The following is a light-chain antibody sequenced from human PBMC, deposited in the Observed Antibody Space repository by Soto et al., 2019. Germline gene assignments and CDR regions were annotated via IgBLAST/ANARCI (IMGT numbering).Light chain of an antibody. J-gene: IGKJ1*01. CDR2: MIS. CDR1: QGLVYSHGNIY. CDR3: MQGTHWPWT. Sequence: DVVMTQSPLSLPVTLGQSASISCKSTQGLVYSHGNIYLNWFHQRPGQSPRRLIYMISKRDSGVADRFSGSGSGTDFTLTISRVEAEDVGVYYCMQGTHWPWTFGQGTKVEMK. V-gene: IGKV2-30*01.